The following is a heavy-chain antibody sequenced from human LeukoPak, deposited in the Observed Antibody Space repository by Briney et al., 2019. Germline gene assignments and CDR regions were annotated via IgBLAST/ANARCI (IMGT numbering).Heavy chain of an antibody. D-gene: IGHD3-22*01. CDR3: AEEPHYYDSSGITFDY. CDR2: ISGSGGST. CDR1: GFTFSSYA. Sequence: GGSPRLSCAASGFTFSSYAMSWVRQAPGKGLEWVSAISGSGGSTYYADSVKGRFTISRDNSKNTLYLQMNSLRAEDTAVYYCAEEPHYYDSSGITFDYWGQGTLVTVSS. V-gene: IGHV3-23*01. J-gene: IGHJ4*02.